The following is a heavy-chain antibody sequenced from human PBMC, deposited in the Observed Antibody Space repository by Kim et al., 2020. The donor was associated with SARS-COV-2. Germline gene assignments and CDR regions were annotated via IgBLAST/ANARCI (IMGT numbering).Heavy chain of an antibody. CDR1: GGSISSYY. CDR3: AGRGSSGWHYFDY. CDR2: VYYSGST. D-gene: IGHD6-19*01. Sequence: SETLSLTCTVSGGSISSYYWSWIRQPPGRGLEWIGYVYYSGSTNYNPSLKSRVTISVDTSKNQFSLKLSSVTAADTAVYYCAGRGSSGWHYFDYWGQGT. J-gene: IGHJ4*02. V-gene: IGHV4-59*13.